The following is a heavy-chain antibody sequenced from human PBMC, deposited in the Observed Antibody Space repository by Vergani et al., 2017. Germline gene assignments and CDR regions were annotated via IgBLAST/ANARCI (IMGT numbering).Heavy chain of an antibody. CDR3: AKYKMFVSAGHPYGFDAFEV. V-gene: IGHV1-69*12. D-gene: IGHD3-10*01. Sequence: QVQLVQSGAEVKKPGSSVTVSCKVSGGTFRSGEISWVRQAHGQGLEWMGGIFPLFTTTHYAQKYEARVTMTADESTNTAYMELRSLTFEDSAIYYCAKYKMFVSAGHPYGFDAFEVWGQGTKVTVSS. J-gene: IGHJ3*01. CDR2: IFPLFTTT. CDR1: GGTFRSGE.